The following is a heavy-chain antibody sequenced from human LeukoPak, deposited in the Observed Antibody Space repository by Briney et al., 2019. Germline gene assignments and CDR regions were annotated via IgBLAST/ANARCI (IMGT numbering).Heavy chain of an antibody. J-gene: IGHJ5*02. CDR3: ARGEAYYYDSSGYSA. V-gene: IGHV3-48*01. Sequence: GGSLRLSCAASGFTFSSYSMNWVRQAPGKGLEWVLYISSSSSTIYYADSVKGRFTISRDNAKNSLYLQMNSLRAEDTAAYYCARGEAYYYDSSGYSAWGQGTLVTVSS. CDR2: ISSSSSTI. CDR1: GFTFSSYS. D-gene: IGHD3-22*01.